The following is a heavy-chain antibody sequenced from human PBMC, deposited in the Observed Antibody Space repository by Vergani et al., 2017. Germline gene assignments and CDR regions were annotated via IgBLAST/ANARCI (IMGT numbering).Heavy chain of an antibody. CDR3: ARDSWTSELRGVYWFDT. CDR2: IHSSGTT. CDR1: GGSITSGSFY. Sequence: QVQLHESGPGLVKPSQTLYLTCTVSGGSITSGSFYWSWIRQPAGKGLEWIGRIHSSGTTNYNPSLKSRVTLSVDTSKNQLSLRVTSVTAADTAVYYCARDSWTSELRGVYWFDTWGQGTLVSVSS. V-gene: IGHV4-61*02. J-gene: IGHJ5*02. D-gene: IGHD3-10*01.